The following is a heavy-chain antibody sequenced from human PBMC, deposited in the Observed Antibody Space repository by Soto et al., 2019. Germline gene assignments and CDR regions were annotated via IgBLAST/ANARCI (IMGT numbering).Heavy chain of an antibody. CDR2: IKEDGSEK. Sequence: GGSLRLSCAASGFTFSRYWMSWVRQAPGKGLEWVANIKEDGSEKYYVDSVKGRFTTSRDNAKNSLYLQMNSLRAEDTGVYYCARGDYYDSSGYYLADWGQGTLVTVSS. CDR3: ARGDYYDSSGYYLAD. D-gene: IGHD3-22*01. J-gene: IGHJ4*02. CDR1: GFTFSRYW. V-gene: IGHV3-7*01.